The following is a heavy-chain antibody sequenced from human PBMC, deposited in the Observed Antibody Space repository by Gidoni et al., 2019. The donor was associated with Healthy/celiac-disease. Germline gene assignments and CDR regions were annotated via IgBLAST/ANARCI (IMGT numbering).Heavy chain of an antibody. J-gene: IGHJ4*02. CDR1: SYG. V-gene: IGHV3-30*18. D-gene: IGHD3-10*01. CDR2: ISYDGSNK. Sequence: SYGMHWVRQAPGKGLEWVAVISYDGSNKYYADSVKGRFTISRDNSKNTLYLQMNSLRAEDTAVYYCAKGRQYYFDYWGQGTLVTVSS. CDR3: AKGRQYYFDY.